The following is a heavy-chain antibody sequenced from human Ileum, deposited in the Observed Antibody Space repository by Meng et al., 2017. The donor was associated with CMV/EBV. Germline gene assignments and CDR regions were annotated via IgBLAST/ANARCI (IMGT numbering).Heavy chain of an antibody. V-gene: IGHV3-30-3*01. Sequence: QLHWVWLGGGVVQPGRSLALSCAASGFTFSSYAMHWVRQAPGKGLEWVAVISYDGSNKYYADSVKGRFTISRDNSKNTLYLQMNSLRAEDTAVYYCARDIDALYYFDYWGQGTLVTVSS. J-gene: IGHJ4*02. D-gene: IGHD3-16*02. CDR1: GFTFSSYA. CDR3: ARDIDALYYFDY. CDR2: ISYDGSNK.